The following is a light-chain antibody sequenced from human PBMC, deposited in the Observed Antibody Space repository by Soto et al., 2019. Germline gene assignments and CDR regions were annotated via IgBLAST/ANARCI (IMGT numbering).Light chain of an antibody. CDR1: QGISTY. CDR2: AAS. Sequence: DILMTQSPSSLSESAGDRVTITCRASQGISTYLNWYQQKPGKAPKLLIYAASSLQSGVPSRFSGSGSETDFTLTISSLQPEDFATYSCQQSYSTTWTFGQGTKVDIK. V-gene: IGKV1-39*01. J-gene: IGKJ1*01. CDR3: QQSYSTTWT.